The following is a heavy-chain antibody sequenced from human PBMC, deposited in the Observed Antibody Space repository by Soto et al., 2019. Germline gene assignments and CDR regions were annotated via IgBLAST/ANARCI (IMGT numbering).Heavy chain of an antibody. J-gene: IGHJ6*03. CDR1: GGSFSGYY. CDR2: INHSGST. Sequence: SETLSLTCAVYGGSFSGYYWSWIRQPPGKGLEWIGEINHSGSTNYNPSLKSRVTISVDTSKNQFSLKLSSVTAADTAVYYCCRGPTLLFGEVPGYYYYYMDVWGKGTTVTVSS. V-gene: IGHV4-34*01. CDR3: CRGPTLLFGEVPGYYYYYMDV. D-gene: IGHD3-10*02.